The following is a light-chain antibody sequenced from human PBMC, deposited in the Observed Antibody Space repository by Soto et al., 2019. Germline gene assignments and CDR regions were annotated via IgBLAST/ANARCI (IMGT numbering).Light chain of an antibody. Sequence: EIVLTQSPATRSLSPGERATLSCWASQSVSNYLAWYQQKPGQAPRLLIYDASNRATGIPARFSGSGSGTDFTLTIRSLEPEDFAVYYCQQRINWPPTFGGGTKVEIK. CDR3: QQRINWPPT. CDR1: QSVSNY. J-gene: IGKJ4*01. CDR2: DAS. V-gene: IGKV3-11*01.